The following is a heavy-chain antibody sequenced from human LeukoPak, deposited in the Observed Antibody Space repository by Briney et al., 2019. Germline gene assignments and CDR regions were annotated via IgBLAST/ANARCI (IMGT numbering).Heavy chain of an antibody. J-gene: IGHJ4*02. Sequence: SETLSLSCTVSGGSISRSRYYWGWIRQPPGKGLGWIGSIYYSGSTYYNPSLKSRVTISVDTSKNQFSLKLSSVPAADTAVYYCAREAGGYSYGIDYWGQGTLVTVSS. V-gene: IGHV4-39*07. CDR3: AREAGGYSYGIDY. CDR2: IYYSGST. D-gene: IGHD5-18*01. CDR1: GGSISRSRYY.